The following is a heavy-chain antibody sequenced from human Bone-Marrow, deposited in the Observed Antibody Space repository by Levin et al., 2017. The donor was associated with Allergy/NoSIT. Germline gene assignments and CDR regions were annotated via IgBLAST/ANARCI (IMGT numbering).Heavy chain of an antibody. V-gene: IGHV3-20*04. D-gene: IGHD3-22*01. CDR2: INWNGDSI. J-gene: IGHJ2*01. Sequence: GESLKISCAASGFIFDQHGMSWVRQAPGKGLEWVSGINWNGDSIDYADSVKGRFTISRDNGRNSLYLQMNGLRAADTALYYCARVRQAGYDEGTGSYRVTLWYFDLWGRGTLVTVSS. CDR1: GFIFDQHG. CDR3: ARVRQAGYDEGTGSYRVTLWYFDL.